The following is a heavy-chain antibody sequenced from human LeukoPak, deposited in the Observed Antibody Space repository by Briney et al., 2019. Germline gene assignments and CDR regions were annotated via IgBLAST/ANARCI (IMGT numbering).Heavy chain of an antibody. J-gene: IGHJ5*02. D-gene: IGHD3-10*01. CDR1: GYTFSDYY. CDR3: TRVIKRMVRGVPLNRFDP. CDR2: INPNSGGT. V-gene: IGHV1-2*02. Sequence: ASVKVSCKASGYTFSDYYMHRVRQAPGQGLEWMGWINPNSGGTNYAQKFQGRVTMTRDTSISTAYMELTRLRSDDTAVYYCTRVIKRMVRGVPLNRFDPWGQGTLVTVSS.